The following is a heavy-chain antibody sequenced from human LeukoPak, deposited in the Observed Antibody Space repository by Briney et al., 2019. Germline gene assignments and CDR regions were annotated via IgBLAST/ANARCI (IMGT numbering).Heavy chain of an antibody. CDR1: GYTLTELS. CDR3: ATARSVAGPFDY. CDR2: FDPEDGET. V-gene: IGHV1-24*01. Sequence: ASVKVSCKVSGYTLTELSMHWVRQAPGEGLEWMGGFDPEDGETIYAQKFQGRVTMTEDTSTDTAYMELSSLRSEDTAVYYCATARSVAGPFDYWGQGTLVTVSS. J-gene: IGHJ4*02. D-gene: IGHD6-19*01.